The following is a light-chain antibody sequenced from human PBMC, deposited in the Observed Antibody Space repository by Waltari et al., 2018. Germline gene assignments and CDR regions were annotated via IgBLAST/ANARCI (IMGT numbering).Light chain of an antibody. V-gene: IGKV3-11*01. CDR2: DAS. J-gene: IGKJ5*01. CDR3: QQRSNWLIT. Sequence: EIVLTQSPATLSLSPGERATLSCRASQSVSSYLAWYQRKPGQAPRLLIYDASNRATGIPARFSGSWAGTDFTLTISSLEPEDFAVYYCQQRSNWLITFGQGTRLEIK. CDR1: QSVSSY.